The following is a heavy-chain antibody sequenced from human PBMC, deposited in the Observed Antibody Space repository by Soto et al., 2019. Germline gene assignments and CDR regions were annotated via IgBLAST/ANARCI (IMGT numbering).Heavy chain of an antibody. CDR1: GGSIDTYY. D-gene: IGHD3-3*01. V-gene: IGHV4-59*08. J-gene: IGHJ5*02. Sequence: QVQLQESGPGLVKASETLSLTCTVSGGSIDTYYWSWIRQPPEKGLQWIGYIYYSRSTTYSPSLKSRVTISVDRSKNQFSLKLTSVTAADTDVYYCARLGGYYQSLDTWGQGTLVTVSS. CDR3: ARLGGYYQSLDT. CDR2: IYYSRST.